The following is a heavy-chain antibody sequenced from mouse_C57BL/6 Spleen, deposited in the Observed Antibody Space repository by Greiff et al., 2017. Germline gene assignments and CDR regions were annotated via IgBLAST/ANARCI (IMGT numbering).Heavy chain of an antibody. V-gene: IGHV1-69*01. CDR2: IDPSDSYT. D-gene: IGHD2-4*01. Sequence: VQLQQPGAELVMPGASVKLSCKASGYTFTSYWMHWVKQRPGQGLEWIGEIDPSDSYTNYNQKFKGKSTLTVDKSSSTAYMQLSSLTSEDSAVYYCARSGDYDGNYYAMDYWGQGTSVTVSS. CDR1: GYTFTSYW. J-gene: IGHJ4*01. CDR3: ARSGDYDGNYYAMDY.